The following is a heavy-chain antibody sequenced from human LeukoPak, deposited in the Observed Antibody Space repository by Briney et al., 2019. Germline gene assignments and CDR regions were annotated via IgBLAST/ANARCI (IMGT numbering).Heavy chain of an antibody. CDR3: AREDYYFFDY. J-gene: IGHJ4*02. V-gene: IGHV3-74*01. CDR1: GFTFSSYW. CDR2: INSDGSST. Sequence: GGSLRLSWAAAGFTFSSYWMHWVRQAPGNGLVWVSRINSDGSSTSYADSVKGRFTISRDNAKNTLYLQMNSLRAEDTAVYYCAREDYYFFDYWGQGTLVTVSS. D-gene: IGHD2/OR15-2a*01.